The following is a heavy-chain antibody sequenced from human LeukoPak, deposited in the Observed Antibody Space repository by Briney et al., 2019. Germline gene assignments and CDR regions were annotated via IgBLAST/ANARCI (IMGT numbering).Heavy chain of an antibody. V-gene: IGHV4-34*01. CDR1: GGSFSGYY. D-gene: IGHD6-19*01. CDR3: ARNGMGHSSGWFSYYYYYYMDV. CDR2: INHSGST. J-gene: IGHJ6*03. Sequence: SETLSLTCAVYGGSFSGYYWSWIRQPPGKGLEWIGEINHSGSTNYNPSLKSRVTISVDTSKNQFSLKLSPVTAADTAVYYCARNGMGHSSGWFSYYYYYYMDVWGKGTTVTISS.